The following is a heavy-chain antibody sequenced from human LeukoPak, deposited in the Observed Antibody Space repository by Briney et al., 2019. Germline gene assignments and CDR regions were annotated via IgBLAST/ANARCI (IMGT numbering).Heavy chain of an antibody. J-gene: IGHJ6*02. CDR3: ARVLCTNGVCYSNYYYYYGMDV. V-gene: IGHV1-69*01. CDR2: IIPIFGTA. Sequence: SVKVSCKASGGTFSSYAISWVRQAPGQGLEWMGGIIPIFGTANYAQKFQGRVTITADESTSTAYMGLSSLRSEDTAVYYCARVLCTNGVCYSNYYYYYGMDVWGQGTTVTVSS. CDR1: GGTFSSYA. D-gene: IGHD2-8*01.